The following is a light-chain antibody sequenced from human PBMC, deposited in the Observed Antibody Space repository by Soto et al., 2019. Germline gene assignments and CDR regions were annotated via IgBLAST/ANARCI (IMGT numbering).Light chain of an antibody. CDR2: DAS. CDR3: QQDDKLPLT. CDR1: QNINSW. J-gene: IGKJ4*01. Sequence: DIHMTQSASRLSASVGDRATITCRASQNINSWLAWYQQKPGEAPKLLIYDASNLETGVPSRFRGRGSGTDFTFTISSLQPEDIATYYCQQDDKLPLTFGGGTKVDIK. V-gene: IGKV1-33*01.